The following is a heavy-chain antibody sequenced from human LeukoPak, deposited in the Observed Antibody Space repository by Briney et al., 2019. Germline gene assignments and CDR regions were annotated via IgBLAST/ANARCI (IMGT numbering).Heavy chain of an antibody. V-gene: IGHV3-23*01. J-gene: IGHJ4*02. CDR3: AKVFYGDYAGFDY. D-gene: IGHD4-17*01. CDR2: ISGSGGST. Sequence: GGSLRLSCAASGFTFSSYAMSWVRQAPGKGLEWVSAISGSGGSTYYADSVKGRFTIPRDNSKNTLYLQMNSLRAEDTAVCYCAKVFYGDYAGFDYWGQGTLVTVSS. CDR1: GFTFSSYA.